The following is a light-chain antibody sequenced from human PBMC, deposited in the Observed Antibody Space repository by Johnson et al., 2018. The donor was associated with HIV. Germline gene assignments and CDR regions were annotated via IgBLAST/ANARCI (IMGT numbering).Light chain of an antibody. CDR2: ENN. CDR1: SSNSGNNY. CDR3: GTWDSSLSAHNYV. J-gene: IGLJ1*01. V-gene: IGLV1-51*02. Sequence: QSVLTQPPSVSAAPGQKVTISCSGSSSNSGNNYVSWYQQLPGTAPKLLIYENNKRPSGIPDRFSGSKSGTSATLGITGLQTGDAADYYCGTWDSSLSAHNYVLGTGTKVTVL.